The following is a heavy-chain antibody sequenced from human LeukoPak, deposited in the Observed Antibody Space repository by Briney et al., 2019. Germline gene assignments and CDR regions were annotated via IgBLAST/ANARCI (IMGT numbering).Heavy chain of an antibody. CDR3: ARGPLNWFDP. CDR1: GGSMRNYY. V-gene: IGHV4-59*08. CDR2: IHYSGST. Sequence: SETLSLTCTVSGGSMRNYYWSWIRQYPGKGLEWIGYIHYSGSTDYNPSLRSRVTISVDTSKSQFSLKLSSVTAADTAVYYCARGPLNWFDPWGQGVLVTVSS. J-gene: IGHJ5*02.